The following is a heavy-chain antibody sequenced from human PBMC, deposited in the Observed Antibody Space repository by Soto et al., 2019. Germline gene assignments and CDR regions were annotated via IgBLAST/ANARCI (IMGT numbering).Heavy chain of an antibody. D-gene: IGHD1-1*01. CDR3: ARVERGTATTVVDAFDI. Sequence: QVQLQQWGAGLLKPSETLSLTCAVYGGFVSSGSYYWSWIRQPPGKGLEWIGEMSHSGGTHFNPSLRARATISVDTSKNQFSLKMSSVTAADTALYYCARVERGTATTVVDAFDIWGPRTMVTVSS. J-gene: IGHJ3*02. CDR2: MSHSGGT. V-gene: IGHV4-34*01. CDR1: GGFVSSGSYY.